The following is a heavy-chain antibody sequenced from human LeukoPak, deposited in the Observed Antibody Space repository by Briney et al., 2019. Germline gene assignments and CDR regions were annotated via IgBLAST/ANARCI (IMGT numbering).Heavy chain of an antibody. Sequence: GGSLRLSCAASGFTFSSYAMSWVRQAPGKGLEWVSAISGSGGITFYVGSVKGRFTISRDNSKDTLCLQMNSLRAEDTAVYYCARNENSGWGYFDYWGQGTLVTVSS. CDR3: ARNENSGWGYFDY. D-gene: IGHD5-12*01. CDR1: GFTFSSYA. J-gene: IGHJ4*02. CDR2: ISGSGGIT. V-gene: IGHV3-23*01.